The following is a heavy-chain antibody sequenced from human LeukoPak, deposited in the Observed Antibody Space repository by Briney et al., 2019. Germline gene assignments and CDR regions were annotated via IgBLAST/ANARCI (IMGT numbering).Heavy chain of an antibody. CDR3: ARHPKLKRIMITFGGRFDY. V-gene: IGHV4-34*01. J-gene: IGHJ4*02. CDR2: INHSGST. Sequence: SETLSLTCAVYGGSFSGYYWSWIRQPPGKGLEWIGEINHSGSTNYNPSLKSRVTISVDTSKNQFSLKLSSVTAADTAVYYCARHPKLKRIMITFGGRFDYWGQGTLVTVSS. CDR1: GGSFSGYY. D-gene: IGHD3-16*01.